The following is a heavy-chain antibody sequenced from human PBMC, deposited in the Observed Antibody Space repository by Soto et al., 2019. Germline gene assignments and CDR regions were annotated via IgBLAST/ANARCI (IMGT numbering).Heavy chain of an antibody. Sequence: QVQLVQSGAEVKKPGSSVKVSCKASGGTFSSYTISWVRQAPGQGLEWMGRIIPILGIANYAQKFQGRVTITAHKSTSTAYMELSSLRSEVTAVYYCAREEDSSGWYDSYWGQGTLVTVSS. CDR2: IIPILGIA. CDR1: GGTFSSYT. J-gene: IGHJ4*02. CDR3: AREEDSSGWYDSY. D-gene: IGHD6-19*01. V-gene: IGHV1-69*08.